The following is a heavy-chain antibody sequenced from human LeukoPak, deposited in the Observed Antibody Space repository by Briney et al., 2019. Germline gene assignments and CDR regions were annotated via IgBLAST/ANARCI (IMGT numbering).Heavy chain of an antibody. V-gene: IGHV3-74*01. CDR3: ARENYFGMDV. CDR2: IKNDGSST. CDR1: GFTFTSYW. J-gene: IGHJ6*02. Sequence: GGSLRLSCAASGFTFTSYWMHWVRQAPGKELVWVPRIKNDGSSTGYVDSVKGRFTISRDNAKNTVYLQMNSLKAEDTAVYYCARENYFGMDVWGQGTTVTVSS.